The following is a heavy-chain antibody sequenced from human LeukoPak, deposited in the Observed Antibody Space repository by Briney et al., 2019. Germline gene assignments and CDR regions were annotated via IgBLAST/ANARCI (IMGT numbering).Heavy chain of an antibody. D-gene: IGHD5-18*01. CDR2: INPNSGGT. CDR1: GYSFTGHY. CDR3: ARAPSGFTYGPGDH. V-gene: IGHV1-2*06. Sequence: ASVKVSCKASGYSFTGHYMVWVRQAPGQGLEWMGRINPNSGGTNYAQKFQGRVTMTRDTSISTAYMELSRLRSDDTAVYYCARAPSGFTYGPGDHWGQGTLVTVSS. J-gene: IGHJ4*02.